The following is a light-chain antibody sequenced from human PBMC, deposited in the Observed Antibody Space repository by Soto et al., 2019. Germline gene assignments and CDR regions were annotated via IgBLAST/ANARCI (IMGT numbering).Light chain of an antibody. V-gene: IGKV1-39*01. CDR2: AAS. CDR3: QQSYSVPPWT. CDR1: QSISNY. J-gene: IGKJ1*01. Sequence: DIQMTQSPSSLSASVGDRVTITCRASQSISNYLNWYQQKPGKAPKLLIYAASSLQSEVPSRFSGRGSGTDFTLTISSLQPEDFATYYCQQSYSVPPWTFGQGTKVEIK.